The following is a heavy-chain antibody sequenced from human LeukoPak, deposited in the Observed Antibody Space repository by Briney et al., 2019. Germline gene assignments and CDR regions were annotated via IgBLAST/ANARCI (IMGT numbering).Heavy chain of an antibody. CDR1: GFTFSHFW. CDR3: ARENGYCSGSDCYSYFDS. D-gene: IGHD2-15*01. V-gene: IGHV3-7*01. Sequence: GGSLRLSCAGSGFTFSHFWMSGVRQAPGKGLEWVAYIKKTGIETYYLDSVKGRFTITRDNNRNSLFLQMYSLRAEDTAVYFCARENGYCSGSDCYSYFDSWGQGTLVTVSS. CDR2: IKKTGIET. J-gene: IGHJ4*02.